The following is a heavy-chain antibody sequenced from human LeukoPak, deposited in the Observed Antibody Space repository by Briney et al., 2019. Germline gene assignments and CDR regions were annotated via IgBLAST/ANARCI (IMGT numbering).Heavy chain of an antibody. J-gene: IGHJ4*02. V-gene: IGHV1-46*01. Sequence: GASVKVSCKASGYTFTSYYMHWVRQAPGQGLEWMGIINPSGGSTSYAQKFQGRVTMTRDTSTSTVYMELSSLRSEDTAVYYCARVPPPYYGGGYFDYWGQGTLVTVSS. D-gene: IGHD3-16*01. CDR1: GYTFTSYY. CDR3: ARVPPPYYGGGYFDY. CDR2: INPSGGST.